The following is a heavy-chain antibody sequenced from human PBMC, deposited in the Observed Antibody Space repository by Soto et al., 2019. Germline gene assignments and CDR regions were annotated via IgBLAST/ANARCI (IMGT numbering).Heavy chain of an antibody. D-gene: IGHD6-6*01. CDR3: ARDGIAARPVDYYYGMDV. Sequence: SETLSLTCTVSGGSISSYYWSWIRQPPGKGLEWIGYIYYSGSTNYNPSLKSRVTISVDTSKNQFSLKLSSVTAADTAVYYCARDGIAARPVDYYYGMDVWGQGTTVTVSS. CDR2: IYYSGST. V-gene: IGHV4-59*01. J-gene: IGHJ6*02. CDR1: GGSISSYY.